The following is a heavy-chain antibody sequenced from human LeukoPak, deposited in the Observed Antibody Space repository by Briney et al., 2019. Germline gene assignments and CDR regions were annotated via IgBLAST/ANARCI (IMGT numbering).Heavy chain of an antibody. V-gene: IGHV3-30*03. CDR2: ISYDGSNK. CDR3: AREAAAGRDAFDI. D-gene: IGHD6-13*01. Sequence: GGSLRLSCAASGFTFSSYSMNWVRQAPGKGLEWVAVISYDGSNKYYADSVKGRFTISRDNSKNTLYLQMNSLRAEDTAVYYCAREAAAGRDAFDIWGQGTMVTVSS. CDR1: GFTFSSYS. J-gene: IGHJ3*02.